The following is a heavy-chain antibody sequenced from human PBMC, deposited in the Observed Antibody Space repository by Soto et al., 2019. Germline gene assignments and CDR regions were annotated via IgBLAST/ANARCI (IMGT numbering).Heavy chain of an antibody. J-gene: IGHJ6*02. Sequence: VGSLRLSGAASGFTFSSYVMSWVGQAPGKGLEWVSSISGGGDDTYYADSVKGRFTISRDNSKNTLFLQMNSLRAEDTAIYYCAKDDPTEYCSSTSCLRGMDVWGQGTTVTVSS. V-gene: IGHV3-23*01. CDR2: ISGGGDDT. CDR3: AKDDPTEYCSSTSCLRGMDV. D-gene: IGHD2-2*01. CDR1: GFTFSSYV.